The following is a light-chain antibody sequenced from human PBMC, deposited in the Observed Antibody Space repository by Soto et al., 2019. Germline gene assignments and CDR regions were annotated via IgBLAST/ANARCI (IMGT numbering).Light chain of an antibody. J-gene: IGLJ1*01. V-gene: IGLV2-14*01. CDR2: EVS. CDR1: SSDVGGYNY. Sequence: QSVLTQPASVSGSPGQSITISCTGTSSDVGGYNYVSWYQQHPGKAPKLMIYEVSNRPSGVSNRFSGSKSCNTASLTISGLQADDEADYYCSSYTSSSSPFVFGTGTKLTVL. CDR3: SSYTSSSSPFV.